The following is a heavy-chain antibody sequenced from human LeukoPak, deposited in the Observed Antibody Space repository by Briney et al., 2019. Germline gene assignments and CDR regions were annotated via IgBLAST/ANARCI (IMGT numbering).Heavy chain of an antibody. Sequence: SQTLSLTCTVSGVSIGSHYWSWIRQSPGKGLEWIGCVYNSGTTVYNPSLTGRVTISVDTSKNQYSLNLRSVTAADAAVYYCARDAYWGQGILVTVSS. V-gene: IGHV4-59*11. CDR1: GVSIGSHY. J-gene: IGHJ4*02. CDR2: VYNSGTT. CDR3: ARDAY.